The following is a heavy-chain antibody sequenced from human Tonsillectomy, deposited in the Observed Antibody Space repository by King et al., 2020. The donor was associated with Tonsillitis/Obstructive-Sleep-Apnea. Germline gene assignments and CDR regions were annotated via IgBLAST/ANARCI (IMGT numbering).Heavy chain of an antibody. J-gene: IGHJ1*01. V-gene: IGHV3-23*04. CDR3: AKGGPTVETPRYFQH. CDR2: ISGSGHTT. CDR1: GFTFSSFA. Sequence: VQLVESGGGLVQPGGSLRLSCAASGFTFSSFALSWVRQAPGKGREWVSTISGSGHTTYYADSVKGRFTISRDNSKNTLYLQMNSLRAEDTAVYFCAKGGPTVETPRYFQHWGQGTLVTVSS. D-gene: IGHD4-23*01.